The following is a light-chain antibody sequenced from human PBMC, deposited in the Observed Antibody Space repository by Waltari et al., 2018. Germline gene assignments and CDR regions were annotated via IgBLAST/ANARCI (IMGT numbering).Light chain of an antibody. CDR1: QTVSSNY. Sequence: EIVLTQSPGTLSLSTGARATLPCRASQTVSSNYLAWYQQKPGQAPRLLIYGASSRATGIPDRFSGSGSGTDFTLTISRLEPEDFAVYYCQQYGTSLRTFGGGTKVEIK. V-gene: IGKV3-20*01. J-gene: IGKJ4*01. CDR2: GAS. CDR3: QQYGTSLRT.